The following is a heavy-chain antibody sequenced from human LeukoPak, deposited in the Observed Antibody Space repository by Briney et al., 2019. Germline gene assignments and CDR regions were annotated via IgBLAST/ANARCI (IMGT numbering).Heavy chain of an antibody. J-gene: IGHJ5*02. Sequence: ATVKISCKAFGYTFTDYYIHWVKEAPGKGLEWMGRVDPEDGETTYAEKFQGGVTITADTSTDTAYMELNNLRSEDTAVYYCATMTTFDPWGQGTLVTVSP. V-gene: IGHV1-69-2*01. CDR3: ATMTTFDP. D-gene: IGHD4-11*01. CDR1: GYTFTDYY. CDR2: VDPEDGET.